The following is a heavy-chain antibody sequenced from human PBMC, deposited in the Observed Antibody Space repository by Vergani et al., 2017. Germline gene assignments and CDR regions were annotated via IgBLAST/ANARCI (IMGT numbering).Heavy chain of an antibody. Sequence: QVQLQESGPGLVKPSQTLSLTCTVSGGSISSGGYYWSWIRQHPGKGLEWIGYIYYSGSTYYNPSLKSRVTISVDTSKNQFSQKLSSVTAADTAVYYCARGNWQLGDFDYWGQGTLVTVSS. CDR3: ARGNWQLGDFDY. J-gene: IGHJ4*02. CDR2: IYYSGST. V-gene: IGHV4-31*03. CDR1: GGSISSGGYY. D-gene: IGHD6-6*01.